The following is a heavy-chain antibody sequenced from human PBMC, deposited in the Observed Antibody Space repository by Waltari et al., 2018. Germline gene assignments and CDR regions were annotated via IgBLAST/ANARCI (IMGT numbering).Heavy chain of an antibody. CDR1: GFTVSSNY. CDR2: IYSGGST. Sequence: EVQLVESGGGLIQPGGSLRLSCAASGFTVSSNYMSWVRQAPGKGLEWGSVIYSGGSTYYADSVKGRFTISRDNSKNTLYLQMNSLRAEDTAVYYCAIRLAAAGTLLFDYWGQGTLVTVSS. CDR3: AIRLAAAGTLLFDY. J-gene: IGHJ4*02. V-gene: IGHV3-53*01. D-gene: IGHD6-13*01.